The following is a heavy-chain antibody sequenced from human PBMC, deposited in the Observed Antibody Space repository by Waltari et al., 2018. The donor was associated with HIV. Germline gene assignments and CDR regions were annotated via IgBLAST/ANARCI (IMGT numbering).Heavy chain of an antibody. V-gene: IGHV4-39*01. D-gene: IGHD6-25*01. CDR3: TRLLISLSGRYYGRDV. Sequence: QLQLQESGPGLVKASETLSLTCNVSGGSMTSSPYFWGWIRQSPETALDWIGRLSSRGRTFYNLSAAARLTISVDMSTNQFSLKMRFVTAADTVIYYCTRLLISLSGRYYGRDVWGPGTTV. CDR2: LSSRGRT. CDR1: GGSMTSSPYF. J-gene: IGHJ6*02.